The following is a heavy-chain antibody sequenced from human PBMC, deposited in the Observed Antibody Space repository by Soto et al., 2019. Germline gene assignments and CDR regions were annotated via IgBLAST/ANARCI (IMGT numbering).Heavy chain of an antibody. Sequence: PGGSLRLSCAASGFRFTSSWMSWVRQAPGKGLEWVAHINQNGGQKYYVDSAKGRFTISRDNAKTSLYLQMNSLRVEDTAVYYCAKGRVATDWGQGTLVTVSS. CDR3: AKGRVATD. D-gene: IGHD5-12*01. V-gene: IGHV3-7*03. CDR1: GFRFTSSW. J-gene: IGHJ4*02. CDR2: INQNGGQK.